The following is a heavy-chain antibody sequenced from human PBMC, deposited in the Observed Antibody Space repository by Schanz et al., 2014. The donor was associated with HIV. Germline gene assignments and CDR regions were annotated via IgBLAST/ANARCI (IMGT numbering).Heavy chain of an antibody. J-gene: IGHJ6*02. CDR1: GGSISSGDYS. CDR3: ASSITISGVVYAMDV. Sequence: QLQLQESGSGLVKPSQTLSLTCAVSGGSISSGDYSWSWIRQPAGKGLEWIGRISASGSTNYNPPLKSRVAMSVDTSKNQFSLNLNSVTAADSAVYYCASSITISGVVYAMDVWGQGTPVTVSS. D-gene: IGHD3-3*01. V-gene: IGHV4-61*02. CDR2: ISASGST.